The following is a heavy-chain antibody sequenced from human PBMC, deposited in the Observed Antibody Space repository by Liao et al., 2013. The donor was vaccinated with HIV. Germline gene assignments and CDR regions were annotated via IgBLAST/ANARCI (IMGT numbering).Heavy chain of an antibody. CDR3: ARVGMTTITGYYYYIDV. Sequence: QLQLQESGPGLVKPSEALSLACTVSGGSISGKTYHWGWIRQPPGKGLEWIGSIYYSGSTYYNPSLRSRLTISVDTSKNHFSLRLSSVTAADTAVYYCARVGMTTITGYYYYIDVWGKGTTVTVSS. V-gene: IGHV4-39*02. CDR2: IYYSGST. CDR1: GGSISGKTYH. D-gene: IGHD4-17*01. J-gene: IGHJ6*03.